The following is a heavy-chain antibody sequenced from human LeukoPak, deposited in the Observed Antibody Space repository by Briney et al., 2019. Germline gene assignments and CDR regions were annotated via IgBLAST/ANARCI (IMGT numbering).Heavy chain of an antibody. CDR2: INPNSGGT. D-gene: IGHD2-15*01. Sequence: ASVKVSYKASGYTFTGYYMHWVRQAPGQGLEWMGRINPNSGGTNYAQKFQGRVTMTRDTSISTAYMELSRLRSDDTAVYYCARDVVVTNFDYWGQGTLVTVSS. J-gene: IGHJ4*02. CDR3: ARDVVVTNFDY. CDR1: GYTFTGYY. V-gene: IGHV1-2*06.